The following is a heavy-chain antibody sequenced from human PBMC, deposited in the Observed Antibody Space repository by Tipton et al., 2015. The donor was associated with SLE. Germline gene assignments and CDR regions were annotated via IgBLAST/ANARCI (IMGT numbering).Heavy chain of an antibody. CDR3: ARQFAGLRSIVETGWGGYSLNPYYFDY. V-gene: IGHV3-7*03. D-gene: IGHD3-3*01. Sequence: SLRLSCAASGFTFSSYWMSWVRQAPGKGLEWVANIKQDGSEKYYVDSVKGRFTISRDNAKNSLYLQMNSLRAEDTAVYYCARQFAGLRSIVETGWGGYSLNPYYFDYWGQGTLVTVSS. CDR1: GFTFSSYW. J-gene: IGHJ4*02. CDR2: IKQDGSEK.